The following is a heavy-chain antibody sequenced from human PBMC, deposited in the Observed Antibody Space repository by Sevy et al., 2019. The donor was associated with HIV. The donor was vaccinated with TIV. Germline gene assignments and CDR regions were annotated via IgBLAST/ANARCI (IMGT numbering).Heavy chain of an antibody. V-gene: IGHV3-23*01. CDR3: AKDILGWAFDY. J-gene: IGHJ4*01. CDR2: IHGGDDTT. Sequence: GGYLRLSCAASGFGLNGNAMSWVRQAPGKGLEWVAAIHGGDDTTHYGDSVKGRFTISRFSFKNILYLQMDSLRVEDTAVHYCAKDILGWAFDYWGHGTLVTVSS. CDR1: GFGLNGNA. D-gene: IGHD3-3*01.